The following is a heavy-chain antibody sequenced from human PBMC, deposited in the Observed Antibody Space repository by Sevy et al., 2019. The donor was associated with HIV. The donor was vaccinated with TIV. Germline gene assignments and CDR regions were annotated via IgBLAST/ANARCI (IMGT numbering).Heavy chain of an antibody. CDR2: ISSSSGTI. Sequence: GGSLRLSCAASGFTFSAYSMNWVRQAPGKGLEWVSYISSSSGTIYYADSVKGQFTISRDNAKSSLYLQMNGLRAEDTAVYYCARAGGDCYSKNECWFVSWGQATLVTVSS. CDR3: ARAGGDCYSKNECWFVS. CDR1: GFTFSAYS. J-gene: IGHJ5*01. V-gene: IGHV3-48*01. D-gene: IGHD2-21*01.